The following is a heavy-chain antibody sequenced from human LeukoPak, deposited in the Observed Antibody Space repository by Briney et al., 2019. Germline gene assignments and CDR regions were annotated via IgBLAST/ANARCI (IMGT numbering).Heavy chain of an antibody. CDR1: GFSFSTYA. D-gene: IGHD1-26*01. V-gene: IGHV3-23*01. CDR2: ITGSGDNT. CDR3: ARVSGSGSTHLDYHYGMDV. Sequence: GGSLRLSCAASGFSFSTYAMSWVRQAPGKGLEWVSDITGSGDNTNYAGSVKGRFTTSRDNSKRTLYLQVDGLRVGDTAVYYCARVSGSGSTHLDYHYGMDVWGQGTTVTV. J-gene: IGHJ6*02.